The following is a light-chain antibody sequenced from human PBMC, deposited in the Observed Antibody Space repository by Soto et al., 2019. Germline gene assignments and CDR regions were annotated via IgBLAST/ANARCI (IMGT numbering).Light chain of an antibody. CDR1: QTIRSNY. CDR3: QQYGSSPWT. J-gene: IGKJ1*01. CDR2: GAP. Sequence: ETVLTQSPGTLSLSPGERATLSCRASQTIRSNYLAWYRQTPGQAPRLLIYGAPNRATGIADRFSGSGSGTDFTLIIRGLEPEDFALYYCQQYGSSPWTFGQGTKVEIK. V-gene: IGKV3-20*01.